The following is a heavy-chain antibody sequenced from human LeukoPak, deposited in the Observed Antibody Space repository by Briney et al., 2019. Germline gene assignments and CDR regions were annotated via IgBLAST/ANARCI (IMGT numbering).Heavy chain of an antibody. D-gene: IGHD3-22*01. Sequence: SSETLSLTCTVSGGSISGYYWSWIRQPPGKGLEWVGEINHSGSTNYNPSLKSRVTISVDTSKNQFSLKLSSVTAADTAVYFCARGPPTDYYDSSGFYYVFDYWGQGTLVTVSS. CDR3: ARGPPTDYYDSSGFYYVFDY. CDR2: INHSGST. J-gene: IGHJ4*02. CDR1: GGSISGYY. V-gene: IGHV4-34*01.